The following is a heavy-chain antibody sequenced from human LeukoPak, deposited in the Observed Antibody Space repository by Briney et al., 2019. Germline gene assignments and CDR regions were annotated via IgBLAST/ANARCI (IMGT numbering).Heavy chain of an antibody. V-gene: IGHV5-51*01. CDR3: ARGGVPVYDILTGYPYFDY. Sequence: GESLKISCKGSGYSFTSYWIGWVRQMPGKGLEWMGIIYPGDSDTRYSPSFQGQVTISADKSISTAYLQWSSLKASDTAMYYCARGGVPVYDILTGYPYFDYWGQGTLVTVSS. CDR2: IYPGDSDT. CDR1: GYSFTSYW. D-gene: IGHD3-9*01. J-gene: IGHJ4*02.